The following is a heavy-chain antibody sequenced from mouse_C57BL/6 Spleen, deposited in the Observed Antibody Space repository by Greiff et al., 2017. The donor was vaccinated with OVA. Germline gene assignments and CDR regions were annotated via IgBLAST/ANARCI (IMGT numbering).Heavy chain of an antibody. CDR1: GYTFTDYY. CDR2: INPNNGGT. J-gene: IGHJ1*03. Sequence: VQLQQSGPELVKPGASVKISCKASGYTFTDYYMNWVKQSHGKSLEWIGDINPNNGGTSYNQKFKGKATLTVDKSSSTAYMELRSLTSEDSAVYYCARSWDGGRYWYFDVWGTGTTVTVSS. CDR3: ARSWDGGRYWYFDV. V-gene: IGHV1-26*01. D-gene: IGHD4-1*01.